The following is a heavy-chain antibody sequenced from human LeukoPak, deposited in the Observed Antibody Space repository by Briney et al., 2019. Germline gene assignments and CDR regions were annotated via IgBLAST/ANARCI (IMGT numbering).Heavy chain of an antibody. D-gene: IGHD3-22*01. Sequence: SETLSLTCTVSGGSISSSSYYWGWIRQPPGKGLEWIGSIYYSGSTYYNPSLKSRVTISVDTSKNQFSLKLSSVTAADTAVYYCAIGNYYDSSGYPHDAFDIWGQGTMVTVSS. CDR3: AIGNYYDSSGYPHDAFDI. CDR2: IYYSGST. J-gene: IGHJ3*02. CDR1: GGSISSSSYY. V-gene: IGHV4-39*07.